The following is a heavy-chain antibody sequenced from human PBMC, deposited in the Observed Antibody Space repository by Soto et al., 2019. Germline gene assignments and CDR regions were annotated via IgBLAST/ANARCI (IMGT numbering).Heavy chain of an antibody. J-gene: IGHJ6*02. Sequence: RRLSCAASGFTFRSYAMSWVRQAPGKGLEWVSDIIDSGGSTYYADSVKGRSTISRDNSKSTLYLQMNSLRAEDTALYYCAKGKSYYYYYGVDVWGQGTTVTVSS. CDR3: AKGKSYYYYYGVDV. CDR1: GFTFRSYA. CDR2: IIDSGGST. V-gene: IGHV3-23*01.